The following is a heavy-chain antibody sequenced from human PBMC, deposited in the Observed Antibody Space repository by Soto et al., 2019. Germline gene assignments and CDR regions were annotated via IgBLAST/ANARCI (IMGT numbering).Heavy chain of an antibody. CDR3: GRSSQSTVTTGDY. CDR1: GGSISSGGYY. Sequence: QVQLQESGPGLVKPSQTLSLTCTVSGGSISSGGYYWSWIRQHPGKGLEWIGYIYYSGSTYYNPSLSSRVTISVDTSKNQFSLRLSSVTAADTAVYYRGRSSQSTVTTGDYWGQGTLVTVSS. D-gene: IGHD4-17*01. J-gene: IGHJ4*02. CDR2: IYYSGST. V-gene: IGHV4-31*03.